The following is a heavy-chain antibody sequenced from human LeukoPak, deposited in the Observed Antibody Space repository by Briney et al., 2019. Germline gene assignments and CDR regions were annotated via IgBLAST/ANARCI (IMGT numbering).Heavy chain of an antibody. CDR2: IYSGGST. J-gene: IGHJ4*02. V-gene: IGHV3-66*01. CDR3: ASTQRGDYFDY. D-gene: IGHD2-15*01. CDR1: GFTVSSNN. Sequence: GGSLRLSCAASGFTVSSNNMSWVRQAPGKGLEWVSVIYSGGSTYYADSVKGRFTISRDNSKNTLYLQMNSLRAEDTAVYYCASTQRGDYFDYWGQGTLVTVSS.